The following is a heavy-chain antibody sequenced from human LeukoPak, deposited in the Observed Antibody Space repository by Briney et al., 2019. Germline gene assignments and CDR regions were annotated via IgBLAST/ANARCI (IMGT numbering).Heavy chain of an antibody. CDR2: IIPIFGTA. D-gene: IGHD3-22*01. CDR1: GGTFSSYA. J-gene: IGHJ1*01. Sequence: HEASVKVSCKASGGTFSSYAISWVRQAPGQGLEWMGGIIPIFGTANYAQKFQGRVTITADESTGTPYMELSSLRSEDTAVYYCASYYYDSSGYYTEYFQHWGQGTLVTVSS. CDR3: ASYYYDSSGYYTEYFQH. V-gene: IGHV1-69*13.